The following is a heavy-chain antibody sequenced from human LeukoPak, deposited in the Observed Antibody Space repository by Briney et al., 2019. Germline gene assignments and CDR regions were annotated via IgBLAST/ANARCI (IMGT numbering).Heavy chain of an antibody. J-gene: IGHJ4*02. Sequence: GGSLRLSCAASGFTLSSYSMNWVRQAPGKGLEWVSYISSSSSTIYYADSVKGRFTISRDNAKNSLYLQMNSLRAEDTAVYYCARATTVTGVVTIDYWGQGTLVTVSS. D-gene: IGHD4-11*01. V-gene: IGHV3-48*04. CDR2: ISSSSSTI. CDR1: GFTLSSYS. CDR3: ARATTVTGVVTIDY.